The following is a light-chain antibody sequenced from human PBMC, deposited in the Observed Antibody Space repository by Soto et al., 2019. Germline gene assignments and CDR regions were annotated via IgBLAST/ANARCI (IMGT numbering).Light chain of an antibody. CDR3: QKYGGSPIT. V-gene: IGKV3-20*01. CDR2: GAS. CDR1: QSVTTK. J-gene: IGKJ5*01. Sequence: EIVLTHSPVTLSLSPGERATLSFRASQSVTTKLAWYQHKPGQAPRLLISGASSRASGVPDRFSGSGSETDFTLIISRLQPEDFAQYYCQKYGGSPITFGQGTRREIK.